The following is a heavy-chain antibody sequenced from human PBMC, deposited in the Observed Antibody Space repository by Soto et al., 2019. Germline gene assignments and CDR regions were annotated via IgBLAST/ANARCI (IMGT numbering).Heavy chain of an antibody. CDR3: ARGIATGQLDP. CDR2: INPDNGNT. CDR1: GYTFTRYT. V-gene: IGHV1-3*01. Sequence: QVQLVQSGAEVKKPGASVTISCKASGYTFTRYTMNWVRQAPGQRLEWMGWINPDNGNTKSSQKFQDRVIITRDTSASTAYMDLIRLRSEDTAVYYCARGIATGQLDPWGQGTLVTVSS. J-gene: IGHJ5*02. D-gene: IGHD2-15*01.